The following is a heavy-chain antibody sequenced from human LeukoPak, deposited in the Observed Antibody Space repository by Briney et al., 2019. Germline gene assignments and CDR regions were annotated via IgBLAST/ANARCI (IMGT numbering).Heavy chain of an antibody. J-gene: IGHJ5*02. CDR1: GGSNNSVSHC. CDR2: IYETGDS. V-gene: IGHV4-39*02. CDR3: AIDIVVVPAAIDWFDP. D-gene: IGHD2-2*02. Sequence: SETLSLTCTVSGGSNNSVSHCLAWIRQPPGKGLEVIGTIYETGDSYYKPSLNSRVTISVDTSKKSFSLKLRSVTAADTAVYYCAIDIVVVPAAIDWFDPWGQGTLVTVSS.